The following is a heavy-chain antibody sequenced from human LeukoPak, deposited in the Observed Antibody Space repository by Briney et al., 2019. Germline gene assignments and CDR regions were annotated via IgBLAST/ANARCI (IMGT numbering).Heavy chain of an antibody. V-gene: IGHV4-38-2*02. CDR3: ARVLHAPYLIDS. J-gene: IGHJ4*02. CDR1: DSSITSTYY. CDR2: VFRLQTVRT. D-gene: IGHD2-8*01. Sequence: PSETLSLTCTVSDSSITSTYYWAWFRQPPGKGLEWIATVFRLQTVRTFNNPSLGSRVTMSLDPSQSQFSLNLTSVTAADTALYFCARVLHAPYLIDSWGQGTLVTVSS.